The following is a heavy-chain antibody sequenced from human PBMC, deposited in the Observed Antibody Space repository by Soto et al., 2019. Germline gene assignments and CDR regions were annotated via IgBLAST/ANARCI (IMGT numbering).Heavy chain of an antibody. V-gene: IGHV1-69*01. J-gene: IGHJ4*02. CDR3: ARGWGYDSSDYYYAY. Sequence: QVQLVQSGAEVRKPGSSVKVSCKASGGTFSRHAISWVRQAPGQGLEWMGGITPMFGTANHAQKFQGRVTIIADESTSTAYMELSSLRSEDTAIYYCARGWGYDSSDYYYAYWGQGTVVIVS. D-gene: IGHD3-22*01. CDR1: GGTFSRHA. CDR2: ITPMFGTA.